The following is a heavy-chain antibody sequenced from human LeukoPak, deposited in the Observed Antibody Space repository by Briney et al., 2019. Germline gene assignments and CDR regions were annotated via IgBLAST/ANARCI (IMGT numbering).Heavy chain of an antibody. J-gene: IGHJ4*02. CDR3: ARGRYCGGDCSTLDY. CDR2: ISSSSSYI. Sequence: GGSLRLSCAASGFTFSSYSMNWVRQAPGKGLEWVSSISSSSSYIYYADSVKGRFTISRDNAKNSLYLQMNSLRAVDTAVYYCARGRYCGGDCSTLDYWGQGTLVTVSS. CDR1: GFTFSSYS. D-gene: IGHD2-21*02. V-gene: IGHV3-21*01.